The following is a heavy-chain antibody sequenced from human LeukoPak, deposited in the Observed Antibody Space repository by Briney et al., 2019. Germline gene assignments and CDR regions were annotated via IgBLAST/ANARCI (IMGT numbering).Heavy chain of an antibody. D-gene: IGHD3-10*01. Sequence: PGGPLRLSCAASGMSLSDSAMNWVRQAPGKGLEWLAHIRSRTKGYATAYAASVTGRFVISRDDVKNMAFLQMTSLETEDTAVYYCIRHVEFQRPYWAQGVQVTVSS. J-gene: IGHJ4*02. V-gene: IGHV3-73*01. CDR2: IRSRTKGYAT. CDR1: GMSLSDSA. CDR3: IRHVEFQRPY.